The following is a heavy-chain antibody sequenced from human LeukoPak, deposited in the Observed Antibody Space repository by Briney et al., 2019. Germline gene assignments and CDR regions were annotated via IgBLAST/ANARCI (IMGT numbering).Heavy chain of an antibody. J-gene: IGHJ4*02. D-gene: IGHD6-13*01. CDR2: IKQDGNEK. Sequence: PGGSLRLSCAASGFTFSSYWMSWVRQAPGKGLEWVANIKQDGNEKYYVDSVKGRFTISRDNAKNSLYLQMNSLRAEDTAVYYCARGRLAAAGTRDYWGQGTLVTVSS. CDR3: ARGRLAAAGTRDY. CDR1: GFTFSSYW. V-gene: IGHV3-7*01.